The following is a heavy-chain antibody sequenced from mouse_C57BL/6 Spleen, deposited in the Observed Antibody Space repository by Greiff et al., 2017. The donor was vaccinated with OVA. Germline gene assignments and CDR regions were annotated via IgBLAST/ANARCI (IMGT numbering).Heavy chain of an antibody. Sequence: VQLQQSGGGLVKPGGSLKLSCAASGFTFSSYAMSWVRQTPEKRLEWVATICDGGSYTYYPDNVKGRFTISRDNAKNNLYLQMSHLKSEGKAMYYCARERAGFFAYWGQGTLVTVSA. CDR1: GFTFSSYA. D-gene: IGHD3-3*01. CDR3: ARERAGFFAY. V-gene: IGHV5-4*01. J-gene: IGHJ3*01. CDR2: ICDGGSYT.